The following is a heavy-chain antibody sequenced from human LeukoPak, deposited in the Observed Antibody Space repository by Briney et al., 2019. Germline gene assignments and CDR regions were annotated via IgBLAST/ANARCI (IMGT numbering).Heavy chain of an antibody. CDR2: INPNSGGT. J-gene: IGHJ5*02. CDR1: GYTFTGYY. D-gene: IGHD1-1*01. CDR3: ARGFSPVGWNDLDWFAP. V-gene: IGHV1-2*02. Sequence: ASVKVSCKASGYTFTGYYMHWVRQAPGQGLEWMGWINPNSGGTNYAQKFQGRVTMTRDTSISTAYMELSRLRSDDTAVYYCARGFSPVGWNDLDWFAPWGQGTLVTVSS.